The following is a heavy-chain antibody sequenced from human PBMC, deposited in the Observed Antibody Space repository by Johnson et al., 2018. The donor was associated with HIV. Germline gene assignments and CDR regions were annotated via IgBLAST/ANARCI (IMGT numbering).Heavy chain of an antibody. Sequence: QVQLVESGGGLVKPGGSLRLSCAASGFTFSSYGMHWVRQAPGKGLEWVAVISYDGSNNYYADSVKGRFTISRDNAKNSLYRQMNSLRAEDTALYYCARDPPYCTGGVCSDVFDIWGQGTMVTVSS. CDR2: ISYDGSNN. CDR1: GFTFSSYG. V-gene: IGHV3-30*03. J-gene: IGHJ3*02. D-gene: IGHD2-8*02. CDR3: ARDPPYCTGGVCSDVFDI.